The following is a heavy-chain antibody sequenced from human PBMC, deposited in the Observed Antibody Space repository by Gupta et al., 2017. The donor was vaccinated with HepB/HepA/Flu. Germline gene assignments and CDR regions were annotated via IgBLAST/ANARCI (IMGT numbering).Heavy chain of an antibody. J-gene: IGHJ5*02. CDR1: GGSFSGYY. Sequence: QVQLQQWGAGLLKPSETLSLTCAVYGGSFSGYYWSWIRQPPGKGLEWIGEINHSGSTNYNPSLKSRVTISVDTSKNQFSLKLSSVTAADTAVYYCARDPQPENWFDPWGQGTLVTVSS. V-gene: IGHV4-34*01. CDR3: ARDPQPENWFDP. D-gene: IGHD1-14*01. CDR2: INHSGST.